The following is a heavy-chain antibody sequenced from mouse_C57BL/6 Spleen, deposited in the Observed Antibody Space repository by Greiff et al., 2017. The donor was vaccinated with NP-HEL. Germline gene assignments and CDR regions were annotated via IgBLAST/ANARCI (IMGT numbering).Heavy chain of an antibody. J-gene: IGHJ2*01. CDR2: INPNYGTT. CDR1: GYSFTDYN. D-gene: IGHD1-1*01. Sequence: VHVKQSGPELVKPGASVKISCKASGYSFTDYNMNWVKQSNGKSLEWIGVINPNYGTTSYNQKFKGKATLTVDQSSSTAYMQLNSLTSEDSAVYYCARDYYGSSLYFDYWGQGTTLTVSS. CDR3: ARDYYGSSLYFDY. V-gene: IGHV1-39*01.